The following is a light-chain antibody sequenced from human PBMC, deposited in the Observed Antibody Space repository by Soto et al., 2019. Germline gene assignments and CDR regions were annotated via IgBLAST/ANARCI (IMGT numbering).Light chain of an antibody. CDR1: SSNIGSNT. CDR2: INN. Sequence: QSVLTQPPSASGTPGQRVTISCSGSSSNIGSNTVNWYQQLPGTAPKLLIYINNQRPSGVPDPFSGSKSGTSASLAISGLQAEDEADYYSAAWDDSLNGVVFGGGTKLTVL. V-gene: IGLV1-44*01. J-gene: IGLJ2*01. CDR3: AAWDDSLNGVV.